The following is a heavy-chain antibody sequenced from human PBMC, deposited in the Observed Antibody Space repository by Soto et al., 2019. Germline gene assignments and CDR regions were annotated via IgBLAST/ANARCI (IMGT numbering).Heavy chain of an antibody. CDR2: VYYSGTT. CDR3: ARASMTTIAMDV. J-gene: IGHJ6*02. V-gene: IGHV4-59*01. CDR1: GDSISSYY. D-gene: IGHD4-17*01. Sequence: QVQLQESGPGLVKPSETLSLTCTVSGDSISSYYWTWIRQPPGKGLEWIGYVYYSGTTNYNPSLKSRLTISVDTSKNEFFLQMTAVTAADTAVYYWARASMTTIAMDVWGQGTTVTVSS.